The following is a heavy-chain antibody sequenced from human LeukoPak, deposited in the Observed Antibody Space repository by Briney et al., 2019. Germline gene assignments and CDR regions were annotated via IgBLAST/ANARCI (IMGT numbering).Heavy chain of an antibody. V-gene: IGHV3-30-3*01. Sequence: PGRSLRLSCAASGFTFSSYAMHWVRQAPGKGLAGVAVISYDGSNKYYAYSVKCRFTISIDNSKNTLYLQMNGLRAEDTAVYYGARDSPAYCSGGSCFSGGMDVWGQGTTVTVSS. J-gene: IGHJ6*02. D-gene: IGHD2-15*01. CDR2: ISYDGSNK. CDR3: ARDSPAYCSGGSCFSGGMDV. CDR1: GFTFSSYA.